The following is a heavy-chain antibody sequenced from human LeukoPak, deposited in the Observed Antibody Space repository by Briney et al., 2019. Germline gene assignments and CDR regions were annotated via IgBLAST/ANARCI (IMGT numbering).Heavy chain of an antibody. J-gene: IGHJ4*02. Sequence: PSETLSLTCAVSGDSISSSSYYWGWIRQPPGKGLEWLGSVYDSWNNYYNPSLESRITMSVDTSKNQYSLELSSVIAADTAVYYCASYFVGNGGRGYWGQGALVTVSS. V-gene: IGHV4-30-4*08. D-gene: IGHD3-10*02. CDR3: ASYFVGNGGRGY. CDR2: VYDSWNN. CDR1: GDSISSSSYY.